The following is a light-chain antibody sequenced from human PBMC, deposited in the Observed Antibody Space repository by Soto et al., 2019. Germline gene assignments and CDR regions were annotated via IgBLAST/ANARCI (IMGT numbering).Light chain of an antibody. Sequence: DIQMTQSPSSLSASVGDRVTITCRASQGISTYLAWYQQKPGKVPKLLIYAASTLHSGVPSRFSGSGSGTDFTLTISSLQPEDVATYYCQKYNSAPCPFGQGTKVEIK. J-gene: IGKJ1*01. CDR1: QGISTY. CDR2: AAS. V-gene: IGKV1-27*01. CDR3: QKYNSAPCP.